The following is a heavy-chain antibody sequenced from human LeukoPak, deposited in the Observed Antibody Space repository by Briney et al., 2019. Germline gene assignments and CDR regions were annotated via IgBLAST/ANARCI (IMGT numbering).Heavy chain of an antibody. CDR3: ARLYYYGSRKSLYYFDY. CDR2: IYYSGST. D-gene: IGHD3-10*01. Sequence: PSETLSLTCTVSGGSISGSSYYWGWIRQPPGKGLEWIGSIYYSGSTYYNPSLKSRVTISVDTSKNQFSLKLSSVTAADTAVYYCARLYYYGSRKSLYYFDYWGQGTLVTVSS. CDR1: GGSISGSSYY. J-gene: IGHJ4*02. V-gene: IGHV4-39*01.